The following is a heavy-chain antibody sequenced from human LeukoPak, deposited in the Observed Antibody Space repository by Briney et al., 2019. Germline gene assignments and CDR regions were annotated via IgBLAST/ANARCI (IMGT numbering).Heavy chain of an antibody. Sequence: PGRSLRLSCAASGFTFSSYSMNWVRQAPGKGLEWVSSISSSSSYIYYADSVKGRFTISRDNAKNSLYLQMNSLRAEDTAVYYCARVGMGRQHYFDYWGQGTLVTVSS. D-gene: IGHD1-14*01. V-gene: IGHV3-21*01. CDR2: ISSSSSYI. J-gene: IGHJ4*02. CDR1: GFTFSSYS. CDR3: ARVGMGRQHYFDY.